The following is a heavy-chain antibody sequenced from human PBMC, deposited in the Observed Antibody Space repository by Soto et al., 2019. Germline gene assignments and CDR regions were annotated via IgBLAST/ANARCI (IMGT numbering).Heavy chain of an antibody. J-gene: IGHJ5*02. CDR1: GGSISSGNSYA. CDR3: ARAVAPYLGTWFDP. D-gene: IGHD3-16*01. V-gene: IGHV4-30-2*01. CDR2: ISHTGRT. Sequence: SETLSLTCAVSGGSISSGNSYAWSWIRQPPGKGLEWIGSISHTGRTSYNPSLKGRVTMSVDKSKNQFSLKLSSVTAADMAVYYCARAVAPYLGTWFDPWGQGSLVTVSS.